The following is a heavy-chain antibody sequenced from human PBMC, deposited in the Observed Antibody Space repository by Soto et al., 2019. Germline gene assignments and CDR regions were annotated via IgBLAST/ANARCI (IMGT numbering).Heavy chain of an antibody. J-gene: IGHJ4*02. V-gene: IGHV1-18*01. Sequence: GASVKVSCKASGYTFTSYGISWVRQAPGQGLEWMGWISAYNGNTNYAQKLQGRVTMTTDTSTSTAYMELRSLRSDDTAVYYCARTDLTAPDLYYFDYWGQGTLVTVSS. CDR3: ARTDLTAPDLYYFDY. D-gene: IGHD2-21*02. CDR2: ISAYNGNT. CDR1: GYTFTSYG.